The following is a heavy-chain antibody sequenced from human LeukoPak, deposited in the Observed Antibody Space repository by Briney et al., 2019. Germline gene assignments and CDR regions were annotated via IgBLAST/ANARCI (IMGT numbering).Heavy chain of an antibody. CDR1: GYTFTSYY. V-gene: IGHV1-46*01. D-gene: IGHD3-10*01. Sequence: ASVKVSCKASGYTFTSYYMHWVRQAPGQGLEWMGILNPSGGSTRYAQKFQGRVTMTRDMSTSTVYMELSSLRSEDTAVYYCAFSGSGSLGCDYWGQGTLDTVSS. CDR3: AFSGSGSLGCDY. CDR2: LNPSGGST. J-gene: IGHJ4*02.